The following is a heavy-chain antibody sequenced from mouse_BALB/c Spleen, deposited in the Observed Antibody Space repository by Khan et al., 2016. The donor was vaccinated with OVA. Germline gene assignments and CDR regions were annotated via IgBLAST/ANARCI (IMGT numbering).Heavy chain of an antibody. J-gene: IGHJ4*01. CDR1: GFTFSSFA. V-gene: IGHV5-9-3*01. D-gene: IGHD1-1*02. CDR2: ISTGGHYT. CDR3: ARSVVDYYAMDY. Sequence: EVELVESGGGLVKPGGSLKLSCSASGFTFSSFAMSWVRQTPEKRLEWVATISTGGHYTFYPASVKGRFTISRDNARNTLYLQMSSRRSEDTAMYYCARSVVDYYAMDYWGQGTSVTVSS.